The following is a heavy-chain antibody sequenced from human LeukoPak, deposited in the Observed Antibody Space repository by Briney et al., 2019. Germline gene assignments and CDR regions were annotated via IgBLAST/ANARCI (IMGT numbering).Heavy chain of an antibody. CDR2: ISAYNGNT. V-gene: IGHV1-18*01. Sequence: GASVKVSCKASGYTFTSYGISWVRQAPGQGLEWMGWISAYNGNTNSAQKLQGRVTMTTDTSTSTAHMELRSLRSDDTAVYYCARDPGGDTLFDYWGQGTLVTVSS. J-gene: IGHJ4*02. CDR3: ARDPGGDTLFDY. D-gene: IGHD3-16*01. CDR1: GYTFTSYG.